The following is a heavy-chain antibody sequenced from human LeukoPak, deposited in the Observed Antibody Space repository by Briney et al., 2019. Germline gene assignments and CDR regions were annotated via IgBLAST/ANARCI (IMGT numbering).Heavy chain of an antibody. CDR3: ASTIWVGELFCF. CDR1: GASIGSNTYY. Sequence: SETLSLTCSVSGASIGSNTYYWDWIRQSPGKGLEWIGSLYFSAGTFYNPSLKSRVAISADTSKNQFSLKLSSVTAADTAVYYCASTIWVGELFCFWGQGTVVTVSS. V-gene: IGHV4-39*01. D-gene: IGHD3-10*01. CDR2: LYFSAGT. J-gene: IGHJ3*01.